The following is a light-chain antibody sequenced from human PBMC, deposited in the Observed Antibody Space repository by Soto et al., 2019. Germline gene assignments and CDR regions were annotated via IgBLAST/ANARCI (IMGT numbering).Light chain of an antibody. V-gene: IGKV3-20*01. CDR2: GTS. J-gene: IGKJ4*01. Sequence: EIVLTQSPGTLSLSPGERATLSCTASQSVSSSYLACYQQKPCQAPRLLIYGTSSRATGIPDRFSGSGSGTDFTLTISRLDPEDFAVYYCQQYGSSPLTFGGGTKVEIK. CDR1: QSVSSSY. CDR3: QQYGSSPLT.